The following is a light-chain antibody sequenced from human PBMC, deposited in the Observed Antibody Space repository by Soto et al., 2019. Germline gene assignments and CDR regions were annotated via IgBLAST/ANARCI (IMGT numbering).Light chain of an antibody. CDR2: DAS. V-gene: IGKV1-5*01. Sequence: DIQMTQSPSTLSASVGDRVTTTCRASQTISNWLAWYQQKPGKAPKVLIFDASTLDGGVPSRFSGRRSGTDFTLTISSLQPSDFATYYCQQYNTYPLTFGGGTKVDIK. CDR1: QTISNW. J-gene: IGKJ4*01. CDR3: QQYNTYPLT.